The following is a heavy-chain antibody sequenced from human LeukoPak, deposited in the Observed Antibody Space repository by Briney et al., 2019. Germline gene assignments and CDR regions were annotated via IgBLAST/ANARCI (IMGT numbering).Heavy chain of an antibody. CDR3: ARRSWFDALDL. Sequence: GGSLRLSCAASGFSFSDYYMTWIRQAPGKGLEWISYISNSGLSIYYADSVKGRFTISRDNAQNSLYQQMHSVRAEDTAVYYCARRSWFDALDLWGQGTMVTVSS. CDR1: GFSFSDYY. J-gene: IGHJ3*01. V-gene: IGHV3-11*04. D-gene: IGHD3-9*01. CDR2: ISNSGLSI.